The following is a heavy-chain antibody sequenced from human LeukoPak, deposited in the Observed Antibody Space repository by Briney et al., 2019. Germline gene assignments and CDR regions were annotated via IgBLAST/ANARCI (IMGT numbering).Heavy chain of an antibody. CDR3: ARLRYCSSTSCP. CDR2: IFYSGST. V-gene: IGHV4-59*12. Sequence: SETLSLTCTVSGGSLSHYYWSWIRQPPGKGLQWIGYIFYSGSTNYNPSLKSRVTISVDTSKNQFSLKLSSVTAADTAVYYCARLRYCSSTSCPWGQGTLVTVSS. J-gene: IGHJ5*02. D-gene: IGHD2-2*01. CDR1: GGSLSHYY.